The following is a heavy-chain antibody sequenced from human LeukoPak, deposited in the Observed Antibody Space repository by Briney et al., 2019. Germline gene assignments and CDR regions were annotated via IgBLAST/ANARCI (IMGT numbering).Heavy chain of an antibody. J-gene: IGHJ4*02. CDR1: GGSISSYY. Sequence: SETLFLTCTVSGGSISSYYWSWIRQPPGKGLEWIGYIYYSGSTNYNPSLKSRVTISVDTSKNQFSLKLSSVTAADTAVYYCARYRGTTLDGSGNFDYWGQGTLVTVSS. CDR3: ARYRGTTLDGSGNFDY. D-gene: IGHD3-10*01. CDR2: IYYSGST. V-gene: IGHV4-59*01.